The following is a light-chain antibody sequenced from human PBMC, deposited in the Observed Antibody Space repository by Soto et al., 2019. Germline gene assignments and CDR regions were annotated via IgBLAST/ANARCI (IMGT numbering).Light chain of an antibody. J-gene: IGKJ5*01. V-gene: IGKV3-20*01. CDR1: QTVSSTY. CDR2: DAS. CDR3: QQFGSSPIT. Sequence: EIVLTQSPGTLSLSPGERATLSCRTSQTVSSTYFAWYQQRPGQAPRLLFYDASTRATGIPDRFSCSGSQRDFTLTISRLEPEDSAIYYCQQFGSSPITFGQGTRLE.